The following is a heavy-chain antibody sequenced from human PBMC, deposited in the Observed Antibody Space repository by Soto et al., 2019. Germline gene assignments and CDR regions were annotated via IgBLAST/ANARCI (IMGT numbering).Heavy chain of an antibody. CDR1: GFTFSSYG. Sequence: GGSLRLSCAASGFTFSSYGMHWVRQAPGKGLEWVAVISYDGSNKYYADSVKGRFTISRDNSKNTLYLQMNSLRAEDTAVYYCAKDLFPESTMGRGVIMPYFDYWGQGTLVTVSS. J-gene: IGHJ4*02. D-gene: IGHD3-10*01. CDR2: ISYDGSNK. CDR3: AKDLFPESTMGRGVIMPYFDY. V-gene: IGHV3-30*18.